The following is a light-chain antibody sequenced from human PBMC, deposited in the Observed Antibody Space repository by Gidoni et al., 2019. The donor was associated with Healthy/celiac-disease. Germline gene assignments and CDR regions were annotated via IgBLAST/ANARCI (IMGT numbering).Light chain of an antibody. CDR1: QSISSY. CDR3: QQSYSTLYT. Sequence: DIQMTQSPSSLSASVGDRVTITCRASQSISSYLNWYQHKPEKAPKLLIYAASSLQSGVPSRFSGSGSGTDFTLTIISLHPEDFATYYCQQSYSTLYTFGQWTKLEIK. J-gene: IGKJ2*01. V-gene: IGKV1-39*01. CDR2: AAS.